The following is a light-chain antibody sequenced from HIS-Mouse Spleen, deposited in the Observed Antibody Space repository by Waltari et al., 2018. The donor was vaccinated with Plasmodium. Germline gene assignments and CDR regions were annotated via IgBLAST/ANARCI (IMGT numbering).Light chain of an antibody. CDR3: SSYAGSNNLV. CDR2: EVS. Sequence: QSALTQPPSASGSPGQSVTISCTGTSRDVGAYTYVSWYQQHPGKPPNLMIYEVSKRPSGVPDRFSGSKSGNTASLTVSGLQAENEADYYCSSYAGSNNLVFGGGTKLTVL. J-gene: IGLJ2*01. CDR1: SRDVGAYTY. V-gene: IGLV2-8*01.